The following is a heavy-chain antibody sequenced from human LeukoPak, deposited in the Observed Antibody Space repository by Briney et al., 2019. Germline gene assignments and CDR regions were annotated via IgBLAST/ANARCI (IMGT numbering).Heavy chain of an antibody. CDR3: ARGPPRGKYYYMDV. V-gene: IGHV3-13*01. D-gene: IGHD1-1*01. CDR1: GFTFSNAW. Sequence: PGGSLRLSCAASGFTFSNAWMSWVRQAPGKGLEWVSTIGTASDTYYPGSVEGRFTLSRDNAKNSLYLQMNSLTAGDTAVYYCARGPPRGKYYYMDVWGKGTTVTVSS. CDR2: IGTASDT. J-gene: IGHJ6*03.